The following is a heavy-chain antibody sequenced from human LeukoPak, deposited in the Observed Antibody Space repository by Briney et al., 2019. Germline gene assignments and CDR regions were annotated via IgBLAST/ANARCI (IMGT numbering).Heavy chain of an antibody. J-gene: IGHJ5*02. Sequence: ASVKVSCKASGYTFTSYYMHWVRQAPGQGLEWMGLINPTGGSTGYAQKFQGRVTMTTDTSTSTAYMELRSLRSDDTAVYYCAREARGLRGRDRWFDPWGQGTLVTVSS. CDR2: INPTGGST. V-gene: IGHV1-46*01. CDR3: AREARGLRGRDRWFDP. D-gene: IGHD4-17*01. CDR1: GYTFTSYY.